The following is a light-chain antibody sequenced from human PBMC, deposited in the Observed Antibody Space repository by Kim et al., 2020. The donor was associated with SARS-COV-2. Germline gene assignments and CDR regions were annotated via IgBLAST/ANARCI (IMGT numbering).Light chain of an antibody. CDR3: QQYHDWPS. J-gene: IGKJ4*01. Sequence: PGERTPPTCRASHSVTTAFAWYQQKPGQTPRLLIYGASTRATGIPARFSGSGSGIEFILTISSLQSEDFAVYYCQQYHDWPSFGGGTKVDIK. CDR1: HSVTTA. V-gene: IGKV3-15*01. CDR2: GAS.